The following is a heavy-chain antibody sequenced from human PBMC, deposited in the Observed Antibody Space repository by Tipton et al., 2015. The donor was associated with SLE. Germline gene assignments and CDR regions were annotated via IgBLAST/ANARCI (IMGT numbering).Heavy chain of an antibody. D-gene: IGHD3-16*01. CDR1: GGSISSGSYY. J-gene: IGHJ5*02. V-gene: IGHV4-61*09. CDR2: IYTSGST. Sequence: TLSLTCTVSGGSISSGSYYWSWIRQPAGKGLEWIGHIYTSGSTNYNPSLKSRVTISVDTSKNQFSLNLSSVTAADTAIYYCARVGAASGARYFDPWGQGMLVTVSS. CDR3: ARVGAASGARYFDP.